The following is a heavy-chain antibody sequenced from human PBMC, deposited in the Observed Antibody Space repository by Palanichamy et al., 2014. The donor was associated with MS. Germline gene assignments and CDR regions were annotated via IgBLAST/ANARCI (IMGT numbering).Heavy chain of an antibody. Sequence: EVQLVESGGGLIQPGGSLRLSCAASGFTVSSNYMSWVRQAPGKGLEWVSVIYSGGSTYYADSVKGRFTISRDNSKNTLYLQMNSLRAEDTAVYYCARDSGAYDNAFDAFDIWGQGTMVTVSS. D-gene: IGHD3-22*01. J-gene: IGHJ3*02. CDR3: ARDSGAYDNAFDAFDI. CDR1: GFTVSSNY. CDR2: IYSGGST. V-gene: IGHV3-53*01.